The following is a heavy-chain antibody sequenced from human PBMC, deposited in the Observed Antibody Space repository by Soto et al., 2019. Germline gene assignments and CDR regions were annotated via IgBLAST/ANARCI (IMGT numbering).Heavy chain of an antibody. Sequence: AESLKTSCQCSGSTISNFWIAWVRQLPGKGLEYMGIIYPGGSETRYSPSFHGKVTISADRSIGTAYLQWSSLEASDSAFYFCARSPRSSPYFDYWGQGALVTVSS. J-gene: IGHJ4*02. CDR2: IYPGGSET. CDR1: GSTISNFW. CDR3: ARSPRSSPYFDY. D-gene: IGHD6-13*01. V-gene: IGHV5-51*01.